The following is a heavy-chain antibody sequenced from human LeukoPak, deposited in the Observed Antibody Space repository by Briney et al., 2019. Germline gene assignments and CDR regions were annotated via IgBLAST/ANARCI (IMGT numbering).Heavy chain of an antibody. V-gene: IGHV1-46*01. CDR2: INPSGGST. Sequence: ASVKVSCKASGYTFTSYYMHWVRQAPGQGLEWMGIINPSGGSTSYAQKFQGRVTMTRDTSTSTVYMELSSLRSEDTAVYYCASEIEYSSPQVANQGGGYWGQGTLVTVSS. D-gene: IGHD6-6*01. CDR3: ASEIEYSSPQVANQGGGY. J-gene: IGHJ4*02. CDR1: GYTFTSYY.